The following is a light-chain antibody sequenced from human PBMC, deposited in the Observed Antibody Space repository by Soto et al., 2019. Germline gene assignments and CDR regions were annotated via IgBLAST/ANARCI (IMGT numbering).Light chain of an antibody. CDR3: QQYENLPT. J-gene: IGKJ5*01. V-gene: IGKV1-33*01. CDR1: QNINNY. Sequence: DVQITQSPSSLSSSVGDIFTITFQASQNINNYLNWYQQKPGRAPKLLIYDASNLEAGVPSRFRGSGSGTDFTFTISRLQPEDIATYYCQQYENLPTFGQGTRLEI. CDR2: DAS.